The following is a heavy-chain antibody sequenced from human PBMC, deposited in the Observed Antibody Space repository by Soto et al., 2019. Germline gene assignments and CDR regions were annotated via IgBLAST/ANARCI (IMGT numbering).Heavy chain of an antibody. J-gene: IGHJ4*02. CDR2: ISYDGSNK. Sequence: QVQLVESGGGVVQPGRSLRLSCAASGFTFSSYAMHWVRQAPGKGLEWGAVISYDGSNKYYADSVKGRFTISRDNSKNTLYLQMNSLRAEDTAVYYCARVRGGYSGPGSFDYWGQGTLVTVSS. V-gene: IGHV3-30-3*01. CDR3: ARVRGGYSGPGSFDY. D-gene: IGHD5-12*01. CDR1: GFTFSSYA.